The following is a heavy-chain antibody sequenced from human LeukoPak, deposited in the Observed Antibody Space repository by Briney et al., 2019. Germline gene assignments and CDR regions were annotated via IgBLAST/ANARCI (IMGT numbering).Heavy chain of an antibody. CDR2: IYRTGSS. CDR1: GDSMGENY. D-gene: IGHD6-13*01. CDR3: ARGSSSWYLIFDH. Sequence: SETPSLTCTVSGDSMGENYWSWIRQPPGKRLEYIGFIYRTGSSNYNPSLKSRVTMSIDTSKNQFSLKLNPVTAADTAVYYCARGSSSWYLIFDHWGQGTLVTVSS. V-gene: IGHV4-59*01. J-gene: IGHJ4*02.